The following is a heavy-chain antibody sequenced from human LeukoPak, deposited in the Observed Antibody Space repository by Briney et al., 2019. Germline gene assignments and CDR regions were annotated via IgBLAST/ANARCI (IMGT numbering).Heavy chain of an antibody. J-gene: IGHJ3*02. CDR3: ARGGDYYDSSGYYDDAFDI. V-gene: IGHV1-2*02. CDR2: INPNSGGT. Sequence: ASVKVSCKASGYTLTGYYMHWVRQAPGQGLEWMGWINPNSGGTNYAQKFQGRVTMTRDTSISTAYMELRRLRYDDTAVYYCARGGDYYDSSGYYDDAFDIWGQGTTVTVSS. CDR1: GYTLTGYY. D-gene: IGHD3-22*01.